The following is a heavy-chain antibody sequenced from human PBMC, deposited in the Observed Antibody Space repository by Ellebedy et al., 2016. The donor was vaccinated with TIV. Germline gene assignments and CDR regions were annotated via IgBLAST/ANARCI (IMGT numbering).Heavy chain of an antibody. CDR2: IYPGDSDT. J-gene: IGHJ6*02. CDR3: ARHHIAALSGYYYGMDV. D-gene: IGHD6-6*01. V-gene: IGHV5-51*01. Sequence: GGSLRLSCKGSGYSFANYWIGWVRQLPGKGLEWMGIIYPGDSDTRYSPSFQGQVTISADKSISTAYLQWSSLKASDTAMYYCARHHIAALSGYYYGMDVWGQGTTVTVSS. CDR1: GYSFANYW.